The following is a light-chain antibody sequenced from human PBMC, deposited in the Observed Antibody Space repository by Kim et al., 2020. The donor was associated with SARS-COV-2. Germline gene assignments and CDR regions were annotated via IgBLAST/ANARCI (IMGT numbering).Light chain of an antibody. J-gene: IGKJ2*01. CDR3: QQYDNWPPTYT. CDR2: DAS. CDR1: QSFSSN. Sequence: EIVMTQSPATLSVSPGERATLYCRASQSFSSNLAWYQQKPGQAPRLLIYDASTRATGIPARFSGSGSGTEFTLTISGLQSEDFGVYYCQQYDNWPPTYTFGQGTKLEI. V-gene: IGKV3-15*01.